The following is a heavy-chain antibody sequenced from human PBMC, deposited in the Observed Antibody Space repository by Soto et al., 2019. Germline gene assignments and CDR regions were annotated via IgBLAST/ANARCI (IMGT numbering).Heavy chain of an antibody. V-gene: IGHV3-74*01. CDR1: GFTFSTSW. J-gene: IGHJ4*02. D-gene: IGHD4-4*01. Sequence: EVQLVEAGGGLVQPGGSLRLSCAASGFTFSTSWIHWVRQALGKGLVWVSRINGDGGTINYADSVKGRFTISRDNAKNTVYLQMNSLSADDTAVYYCTRGGNYYFDYWGQGTLVTVSS. CDR3: TRGGNYYFDY. CDR2: INGDGGTI.